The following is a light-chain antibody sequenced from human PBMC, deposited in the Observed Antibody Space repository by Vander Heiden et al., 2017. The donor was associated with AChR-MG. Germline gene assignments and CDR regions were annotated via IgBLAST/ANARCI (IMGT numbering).Light chain of an antibody. CDR3: QQYQNWPPLT. CDR1: QTIDSN. CDR2: DAS. V-gene: IGKV3-15*01. J-gene: IGKJ4*01. Sequence: EIVMTQYPDTLSVSLGETATLSCRASQTIDSNLAWYQLKPGQAPRLLIYDASTRASGISARFSGSGSGTAFTLTTNSLQSEDFAIYYCQQYQNWPPLTFGGGTKVQIK.